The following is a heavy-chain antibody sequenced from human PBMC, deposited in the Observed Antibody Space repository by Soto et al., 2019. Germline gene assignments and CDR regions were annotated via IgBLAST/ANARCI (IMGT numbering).Heavy chain of an antibody. CDR3: GRVRSGQIVVFY. CDR2: IGPESGAT. V-gene: IGHV1-2*02. D-gene: IGHD1-26*01. CDR1: GYTFTGHY. J-gene: IGHJ4*02. Sequence: ASVKVSCKASGYTFTGHYIHWVRQAPEQGPEWMGEIGPESGATRYAQRFQGRVNMTRDMSITTVYMELNNLSPDDTAVYYCGRVRSGQIVVFYWGQGTPVTVS.